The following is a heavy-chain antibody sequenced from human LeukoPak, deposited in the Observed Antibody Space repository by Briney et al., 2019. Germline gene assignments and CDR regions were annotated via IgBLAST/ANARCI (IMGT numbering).Heavy chain of an antibody. Sequence: GGSLRLSCAASGFTFNNYGMRWVRQAPGKGLEWVAIMWADGYTYHCADSVRGRSTVSRDNSKNTVYLQMNSLEAEDTAVYYCAKKGGTGWSENWFDPWGQGTLVTVSS. CDR1: GFTFNNYG. D-gene: IGHD6-19*01. V-gene: IGHV3-33*06. CDR3: AKKGGTGWSENWFDP. J-gene: IGHJ5*02. CDR2: MWADGYTY.